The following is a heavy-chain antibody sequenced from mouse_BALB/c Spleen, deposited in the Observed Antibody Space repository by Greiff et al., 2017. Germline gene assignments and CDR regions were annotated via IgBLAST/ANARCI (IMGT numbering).Heavy chain of an antibody. CDR3: ARGAGLRCSFAY. V-gene: IGHV14-1*02. D-gene: IGHD2-4*01. CDR1: GFNIKDYY. CDR2: IDPENGNT. J-gene: IGHJ3*01. Sequence: EVQLQQSGAELVRPGALVKLSCKASGFNIKDYYMHWVKQRPEQGLEWIGWIDPENGNTIYDPKFQGKASITADTSSNTAYLQLSSLTSEDTAVYYCARGAGLRCSFAYWGQGTLVTVSA.